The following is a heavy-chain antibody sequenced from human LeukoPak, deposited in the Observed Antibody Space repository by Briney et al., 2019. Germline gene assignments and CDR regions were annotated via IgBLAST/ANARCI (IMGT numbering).Heavy chain of an antibody. CDR2: IIPIFGTA. V-gene: IGHV1-69*13. J-gene: IGHJ4*02. Sequence: ASVKVSCKASGGTFSSYAISWVRQAPGQGLEWMGGIIPIFGTANYARKFQGRVTITADESTSTAYMELSSLRSEDTAVYYCAREYDSSGYYRRYFDYWGQGTLVTVSS. CDR3: AREYDSSGYYRRYFDY. CDR1: GGTFSSYA. D-gene: IGHD3-22*01.